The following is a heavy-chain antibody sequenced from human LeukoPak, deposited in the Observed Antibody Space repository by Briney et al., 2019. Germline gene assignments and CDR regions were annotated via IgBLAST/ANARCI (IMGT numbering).Heavy chain of an antibody. D-gene: IGHD3-10*01. V-gene: IGHV3-49*04. CDR1: GFTFGDYA. Sequence: GGSLRLSCTASGFTFGDYAMSWVRQAPGKGLEWVGFIRSKAYGGTTEYAASVKGRFAISRDDSKSIAYLQMNSLKTEDTAVYSCTRDLSGRRLGEEVDYYMDVWGKGTTVTISS. CDR2: IRSKAYGGTT. CDR3: TRDLSGRRLGEEVDYYMDV. J-gene: IGHJ6*03.